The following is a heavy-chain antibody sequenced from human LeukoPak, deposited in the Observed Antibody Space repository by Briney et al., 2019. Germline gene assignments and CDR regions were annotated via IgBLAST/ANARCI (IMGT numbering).Heavy chain of an antibody. V-gene: IGHV4-4*07. J-gene: IGHJ6*02. CDR1: DGSISSYY. CDR2: IFPSGST. D-gene: IGHD6-13*01. Sequence: KPSETLSLTCTVSDGSISSYYWSWMRQPAGKGLEWIGRIFPSGSTNYNPSLKTRVTMSVDTSKNQFSLKLSSVTAADTAVYYCARTSTSTWSYGMDVWGQGATVTVSS. CDR3: ARTSTSTWSYGMDV.